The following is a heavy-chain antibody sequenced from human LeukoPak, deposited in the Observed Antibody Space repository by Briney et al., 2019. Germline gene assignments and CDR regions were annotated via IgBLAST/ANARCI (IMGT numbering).Heavy chain of an antibody. CDR2: ISTSTSTI. CDR3: ARDAGIYGSVIYYPSY. Sequence: PGGSLRLSCAASGFTFSGHSMNWVRQAPGKGLEWISYISTSTSTIYYADSVKGRFTISRDNAKNSLYLQMNSLRDEDTAVYYCARDAGIYGSVIYYPSYWGQGTLVTVSS. D-gene: IGHD3-10*01. CDR1: GFTFSGHS. J-gene: IGHJ4*02. V-gene: IGHV3-48*02.